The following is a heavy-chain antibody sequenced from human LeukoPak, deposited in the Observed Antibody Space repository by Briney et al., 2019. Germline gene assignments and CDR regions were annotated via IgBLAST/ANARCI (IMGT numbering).Heavy chain of an antibody. CDR2: INHSGST. CDR1: GGSFSGYY. J-gene: IGHJ5*02. D-gene: IGHD3-16*01. CDR3: ARLPWGFPPWFDP. Sequence: PSETLSLTCAVYGGSFSGYYWSWIRQPPGKGLEWIGEINHSGSTNYNPSLKSRVTISVDTSKNQFSLKLSSVTAADTAVYYCARLPWGFPPWFDPWGQGTLVTVSS. V-gene: IGHV4-34*01.